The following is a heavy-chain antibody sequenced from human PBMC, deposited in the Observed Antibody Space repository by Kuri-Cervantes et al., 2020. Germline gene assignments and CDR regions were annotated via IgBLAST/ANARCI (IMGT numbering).Heavy chain of an antibody. CDR1: GFTFSSYA. V-gene: IGHV3-23*01. Sequence: GGSLRLSCAASGFTFSSYAMSWVRQAPGKGLEWVSAISGSGGSTYYADSVKGRFTISRDNSKNTLYLQMNSLRAEDTAVYYCAKERADCSSTSCYTKAWDYWGQGTLVTVSS. D-gene: IGHD2-2*02. CDR3: AKERADCSSTSCYTKAWDY. CDR2: ISGSGGST. J-gene: IGHJ4*02.